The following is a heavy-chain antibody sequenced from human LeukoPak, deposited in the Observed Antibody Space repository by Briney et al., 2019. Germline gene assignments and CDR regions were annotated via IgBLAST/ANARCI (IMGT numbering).Heavy chain of an antibody. V-gene: IGHV4-59*01. CDR2: IYYSGST. CDR1: GGSISSYF. D-gene: IGHD5-18*01. J-gene: IGHJ6*02. CDR3: ARSTYSYGPLHYYYYGMDV. Sequence: SETLSLTCTVSGGSISSYFWSWIRQPPEKGLEWIGYIYYSGSTNYNPSLKSRVTISVDTSKNQFSLKLSSVTAADTAVYYCARSTYSYGPLHYYYYGMDVWGQGTTVTVSS.